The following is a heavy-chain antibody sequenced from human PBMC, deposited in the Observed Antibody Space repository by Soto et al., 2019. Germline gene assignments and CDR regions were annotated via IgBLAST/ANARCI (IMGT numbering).Heavy chain of an antibody. CDR3: ARVRNRLHDTPLYYFDY. V-gene: IGHV4-61*01. CDR1: GGSVSSGSYY. Sequence: TSETLSPTCTVSGGSVSSGSYYWSWIRQPPGKGLEWIGYIYYSGSTNYNPSLKSRVTISVDTSKNQFSLKLSSVTAADTAVYYCARVRNRLHDTPLYYFDYWGQGTLVTVSS. CDR2: IYYSGST. J-gene: IGHJ4*02. D-gene: IGHD1-1*01.